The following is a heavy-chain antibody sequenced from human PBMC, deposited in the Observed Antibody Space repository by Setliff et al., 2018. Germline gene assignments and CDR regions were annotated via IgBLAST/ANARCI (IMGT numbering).Heavy chain of an antibody. D-gene: IGHD3-22*01. J-gene: IGHJ3*02. CDR2: ITGNGNSR. Sequence: PGGSLRLSCAASGFTFSTYALSWVRQAPGKGPEWVSTITGNGNSRYYADSVKGRFIVSRDNSKNTMYLQLRSLRADDTAIYYCAKDRKNYYDTSGYPDAFDIWGQGTTVTVSS. CDR1: GFTFSTYA. V-gene: IGHV3-23*01. CDR3: AKDRKNYYDTSGYPDAFDI.